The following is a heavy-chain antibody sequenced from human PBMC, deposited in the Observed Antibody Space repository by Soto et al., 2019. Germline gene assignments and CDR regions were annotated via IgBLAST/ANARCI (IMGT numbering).Heavy chain of an antibody. V-gene: IGHV3-23*01. J-gene: IGHJ6*03. CDR2: ISGSGRTT. Sequence: EVQLLESGGGLVQPGGSLRLSCAASGFTFGSYAMNWLRQAPGRGLECVSFISGSGRTTYYADAVKGRFTSSRDNSNNTLYLQMNSLRAEDTALYYCAKFRGPSYSYYSMDVWGKGTTVTVSS. D-gene: IGHD3-16*01. CDR1: GFTFGSYA. CDR3: AKFRGPSYSYYSMDV.